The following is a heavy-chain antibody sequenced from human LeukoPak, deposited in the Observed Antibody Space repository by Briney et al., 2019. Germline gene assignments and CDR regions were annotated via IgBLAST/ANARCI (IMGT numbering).Heavy chain of an antibody. V-gene: IGHV3-7*01. CDR3: ARVLITMVRGVPFPLFDY. CDR2: IKQDGSEK. J-gene: IGHJ4*02. D-gene: IGHD3-10*01. Sequence: PGGSLRLSCAASGFTFSSYWMSWVRQAPGQGLEWVANIKQDGSEKYYVDSVKGRFTISRDNAKNSLYLQMNSLRAEDTAVYYCARVLITMVRGVPFPLFDYWGQGTLVTVSS. CDR1: GFTFSSYW.